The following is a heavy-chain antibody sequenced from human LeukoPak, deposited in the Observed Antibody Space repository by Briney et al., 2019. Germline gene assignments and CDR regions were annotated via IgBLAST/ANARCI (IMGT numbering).Heavy chain of an antibody. CDR1: GYTLTELS. CDR2: FDPEDGET. V-gene: IGHV1-24*01. Sequence: ASVKVSCKVSGYTLTELSTHWVRQAPGKGLEWMGGFDPEDGETIYAQKFQGRVTMTEDTSTDTAYMELSSLRSEDTAVYYCATGTYQLLYDWFDPWGQGTLVTVSS. J-gene: IGHJ5*02. D-gene: IGHD2-2*02. CDR3: ATGTYQLLYDWFDP.